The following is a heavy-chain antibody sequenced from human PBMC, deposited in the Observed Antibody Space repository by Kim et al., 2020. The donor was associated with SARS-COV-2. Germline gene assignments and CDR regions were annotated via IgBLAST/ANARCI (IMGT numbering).Heavy chain of an antibody. J-gene: IGHJ4*02. CDR3: AKPYYYDSSGYYYHANFDY. V-gene: IGHV3-23*01. D-gene: IGHD3-22*01. CDR2: ISGSGGST. CDR1: GFTFSSYA. Sequence: GGSLRLSCAASGFTFSSYATSWVRQAPGKGLEWVSAISGSGGSTYYADSVKGRFTISRDNSKNTLYLQMNSLRAEDTAVYYCAKPYYYDSSGYYYHANFDYWGQGTLVTVSS.